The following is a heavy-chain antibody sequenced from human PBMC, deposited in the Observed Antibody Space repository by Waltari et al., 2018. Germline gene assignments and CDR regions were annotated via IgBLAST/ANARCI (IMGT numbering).Heavy chain of an antibody. D-gene: IGHD1-26*01. J-gene: IGHJ1*01. Sequence: QVQLQQWGAGLLKPSETLSLTCAVYGGSFSGYYWSWIRQPPGKGLEWIGEINHSGRTNDNPSLKSRVTISVNTSKNQFSLKLSSVTAADTAVYYCARMRSGSYLGRYFQHWGQGTLVTVSS. CDR2: INHSGRT. V-gene: IGHV4-34*01. CDR3: ARMRSGSYLGRYFQH. CDR1: GGSFSGYY.